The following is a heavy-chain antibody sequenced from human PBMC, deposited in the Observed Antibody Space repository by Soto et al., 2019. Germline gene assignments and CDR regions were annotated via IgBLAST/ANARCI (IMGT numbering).Heavy chain of an antibody. Sequence: GESLKISCKGSGYSFTSYWIRWVRQMPGKGLEWMGRIDPSDSYTNYSSSFQGHVTISADKSISTAYLQWSSLKASDTAMYYCASDADGYSGFTAYDYWGQGILVTVSS. CDR2: IDPSDSYT. D-gene: IGHD5-12*01. V-gene: IGHV5-10-1*01. J-gene: IGHJ4*02. CDR3: ASDADGYSGFTAYDY. CDR1: GYSFTSYW.